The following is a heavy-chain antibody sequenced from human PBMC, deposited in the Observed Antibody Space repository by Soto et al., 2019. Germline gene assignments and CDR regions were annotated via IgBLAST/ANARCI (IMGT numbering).Heavy chain of an antibody. CDR1: GFTFSSYG. CDR2: ISYDGSNK. J-gene: IGHJ6*02. CDR3: AKDLVFATMVRGVGDYGMDV. Sequence: GGSLRLSCAASGFTFSSYGMHWVRQAPGKGLEWVAVISYDGSNKYYADSVKGRFTMSRDNSKNTMYLQMNSLGAEDTAVYYCAKDLVFATMVRGVGDYGMDVWGQGTTVTVSS. V-gene: IGHV3-30*18. D-gene: IGHD3-10*01.